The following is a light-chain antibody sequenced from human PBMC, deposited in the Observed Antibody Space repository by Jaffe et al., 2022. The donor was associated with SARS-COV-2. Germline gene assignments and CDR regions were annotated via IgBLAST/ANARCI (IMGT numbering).Light chain of an antibody. CDR1: SSDVGAYNY. Sequence: QSALTQPRSVSGSPGQSVTISCTGTSSDVGAYNYVSWYQQHPGKAPKLMIYDVSERPSGVPDRFSGSKSGNTASLIISGLQAEDEADYYCCSYAGSHYVFGTGTKVTVL. CDR2: DVS. J-gene: IGLJ1*01. CDR3: CSYAGSHYV. V-gene: IGLV2-11*01.